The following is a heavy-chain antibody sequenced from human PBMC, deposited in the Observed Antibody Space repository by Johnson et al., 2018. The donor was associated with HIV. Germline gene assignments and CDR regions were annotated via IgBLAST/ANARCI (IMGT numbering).Heavy chain of an antibody. CDR2: VSYDGSNR. CDR3: ARERGYFGNPAFDI. J-gene: IGHJ3*02. Sequence: QVQLVESGGGGVQPGRSLRLSCAASGFTFSNYAMHWVRQAPGKGLEWVAVVSYDGSNRYYADSVKCRFTISRDNSKNTLYLQMNSLRTEDTAMYYCARERGYFGNPAFDIWGQGTMVTVSS. CDR1: GFTFSNYA. D-gene: IGHD4-23*01. V-gene: IGHV3-30*04.